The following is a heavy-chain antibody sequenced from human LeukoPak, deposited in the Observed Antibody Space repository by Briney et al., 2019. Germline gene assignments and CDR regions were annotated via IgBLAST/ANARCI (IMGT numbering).Heavy chain of an antibody. CDR1: GYTFTSYY. CDR2: INPNSGGT. J-gene: IGHJ4*02. Sequence: ASVTVSCKASGYTFTSYYMHWVRQAPGQGLEWMGWINPNSGGTNYAQKFQGRVTMTRDTSISTAYMELSGLRSDDTAVYYCARVGCSSTSCYSDRPFDYWGQGTLVTVSS. V-gene: IGHV1-2*02. CDR3: ARVGCSSTSCYSDRPFDY. D-gene: IGHD2-2*02.